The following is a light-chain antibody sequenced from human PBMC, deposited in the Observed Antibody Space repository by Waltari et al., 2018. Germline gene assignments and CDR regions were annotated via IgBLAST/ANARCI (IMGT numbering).Light chain of an antibody. V-gene: IGLV2-14*03. J-gene: IGLJ2*01. CDR1: GSAVGVSSF. CDR3: SSYTSSSVV. Sequence: QSALPQPASLSGSPGQSITTPCPGIGSAVGVSSFVSWYQQHPGKAPELVIYDVSNRPSGVSNRFSGSNSGDTASLTISGLQAEDEADYFCSSYTSSSVVFGGGTKLTVL. CDR2: DVS.